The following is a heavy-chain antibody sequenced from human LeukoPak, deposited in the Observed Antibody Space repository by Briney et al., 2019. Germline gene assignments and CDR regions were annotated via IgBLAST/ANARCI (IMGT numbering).Heavy chain of an antibody. CDR1: GFNFGGHW. V-gene: IGHV3-7*03. CDR2: IKEDGSLT. Sequence: GGSLRLSCAASGFNFGGHWMNWVRQAPGKGLEWVANIKEDGSLTFYVDSVRGRFSISRDNTKNSLYLQMNSLRVEDTAVYFCVRDGYNQNRFDPGAQGTLTTVSS. J-gene: IGHJ5*02. CDR3: VRDGYNQNRFDP. D-gene: IGHD5-24*01.